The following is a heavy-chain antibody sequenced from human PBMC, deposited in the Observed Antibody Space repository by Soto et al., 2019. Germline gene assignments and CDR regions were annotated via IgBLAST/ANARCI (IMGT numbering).Heavy chain of an antibody. Sequence: EVQLVESGGGLVKPGGSQRLSCAASGFTFSSYSMNWVRQAPGKGLEWVSSISSSSSYIYYADSVKGRFTISRDNAKNSLYLQMNSLRAEDTAVYYCAREVSKYSGYDFDYWGQGTLVTVSS. V-gene: IGHV3-21*01. CDR3: AREVSKYSGYDFDY. J-gene: IGHJ4*02. CDR2: ISSSSSYI. D-gene: IGHD5-12*01. CDR1: GFTFSSYS.